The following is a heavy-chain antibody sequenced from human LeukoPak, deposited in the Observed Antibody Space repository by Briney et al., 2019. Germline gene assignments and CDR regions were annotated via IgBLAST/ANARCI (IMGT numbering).Heavy chain of an antibody. D-gene: IGHD3-3*01. J-gene: IGHJ4*02. Sequence: GGSLRLSCAASGFTFSSYSMNWVRQAPGKGLEWVSSISSSSSYIYYADSVKGRFTISRDNAKNSLYLQMNSLRAEDTAVYYCARGRIRFLERDWGQGTLVTVSS. CDR1: GFTFSSYS. CDR3: ARGRIRFLERD. CDR2: ISSSSSYI. V-gene: IGHV3-21*01.